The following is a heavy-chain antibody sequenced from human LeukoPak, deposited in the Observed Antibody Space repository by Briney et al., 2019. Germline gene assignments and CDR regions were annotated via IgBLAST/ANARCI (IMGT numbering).Heavy chain of an antibody. J-gene: IGHJ6*04. D-gene: IGHD6-13*01. Sequence: GGSLILSCAASGFTFSSYAMHWVRQAPGKGLERVAVISYDGSDKYYADSVKGRFTISRDNSKNTLYLQMNSLRAEDTAVYYCARDRVLSSSWQGNGYYYGMDVWGKGTTVTVSS. V-gene: IGHV3-30*04. CDR1: GFTFSSYA. CDR2: ISYDGSDK. CDR3: ARDRVLSSSWQGNGYYYGMDV.